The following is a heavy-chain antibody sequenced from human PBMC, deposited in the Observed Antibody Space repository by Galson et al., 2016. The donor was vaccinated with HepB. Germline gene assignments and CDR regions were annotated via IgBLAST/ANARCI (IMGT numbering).Heavy chain of an antibody. CDR3: ARDSQTVGGFGQLLL. J-gene: IGHJ4*02. D-gene: IGHD3-10*01. Sequence: SLRLSCAASGFTFRSYWMHWVRQSPGKGLVWVSRIKSDGSSRNYADSVKGRFTISRDNAKNTLYLQMNSLRAEDTAVYYCARDSQTVGGFGQLLLWGQGTLVTVSS. CDR1: GFTFRSYW. V-gene: IGHV3-74*01. CDR2: IKSDGSSR.